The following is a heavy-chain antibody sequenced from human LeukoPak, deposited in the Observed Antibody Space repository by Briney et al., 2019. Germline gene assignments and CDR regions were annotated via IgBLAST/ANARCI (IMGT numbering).Heavy chain of an antibody. Sequence: KPSETLSLTCTVSGGSISTYYWSWIRQPPGKGLDWIGNIYYSGSTNYNPSLKSRVAISVDTSKNQFSLKLSSVTAADTAVYYCARHQRGTVTSYDYWGQGTLVTVSS. CDR2: IYYSGST. J-gene: IGHJ4*02. D-gene: IGHD4-17*01. V-gene: IGHV4-59*08. CDR1: GGSISTYY. CDR3: ARHQRGTVTSYDY.